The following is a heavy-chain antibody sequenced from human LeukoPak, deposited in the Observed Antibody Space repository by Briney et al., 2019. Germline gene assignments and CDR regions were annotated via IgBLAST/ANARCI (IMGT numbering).Heavy chain of an antibody. CDR1: GGSTSSYY. V-gene: IGHV4-4*07. Sequence: SETLSLTCTVSGGSTSSYYWSWIQQPAGKGLEWIGRVYTSGSPNYSPSLKSRLTMSVDTSRNQFSLKLSSVTAADTAVYYCARGAVSGDFDYWGQGTLVTVSS. J-gene: IGHJ4*02. CDR3: ARGAVSGDFDY. CDR2: VYTSGSP. D-gene: IGHD6-19*01.